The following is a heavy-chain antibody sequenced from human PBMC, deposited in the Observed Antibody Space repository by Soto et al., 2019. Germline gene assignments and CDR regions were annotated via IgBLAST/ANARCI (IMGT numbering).Heavy chain of an antibody. CDR1: GGSISSSSHY. V-gene: IGHV4-39*01. J-gene: IGHJ4*02. CDR3: ATSWIQLYAIGYFDY. D-gene: IGHD5-18*01. Sequence: SETLSLTCTVSGGSISSSSHYWGWIRQPPGKGLEWIGSIYYSGSTYYNPSLKSRVTISVDTSKNQFSLKLSSVTAADTAVYYCATSWIQLYAIGYFDYWGQGTLVTVSS. CDR2: IYYSGST.